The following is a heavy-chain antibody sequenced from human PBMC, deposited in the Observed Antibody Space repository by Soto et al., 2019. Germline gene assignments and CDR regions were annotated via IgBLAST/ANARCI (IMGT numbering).Heavy chain of an antibody. D-gene: IGHD2-2*01. Sequence: QVQLQESGPGLVKPSETLSLTCTVSGGCISDYYWSWIRQPPGKGLEWIGHIYYNGNTNYNPSLKSRVTISVDTSKNQFSLKLSSVTAADTAVYYCARDKYGRYWGQGTLVTVSS. V-gene: IGHV4-59*01. CDR2: IYYNGNT. CDR3: ARDKYGRY. CDR1: GGCISDYY. J-gene: IGHJ4*02.